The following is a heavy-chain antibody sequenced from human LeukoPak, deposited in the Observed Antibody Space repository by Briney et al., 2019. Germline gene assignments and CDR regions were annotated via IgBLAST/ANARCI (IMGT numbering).Heavy chain of an antibody. J-gene: IGHJ4*02. CDR3: AIYGPSIY. CDR2: ISSSSSTI. CDR1: GFTFSSYS. Sequence: GGSLRLSCAASGFTFSSYSMNWVRQAPGKGLEWVSYISSSSSTIYYADSVKGRFTISRDNAKNSLYLQMNSLRAEDTAVYYCAIYGPSIYWGQGTLVTVSS. D-gene: IGHD4-17*01. V-gene: IGHV3-48*01.